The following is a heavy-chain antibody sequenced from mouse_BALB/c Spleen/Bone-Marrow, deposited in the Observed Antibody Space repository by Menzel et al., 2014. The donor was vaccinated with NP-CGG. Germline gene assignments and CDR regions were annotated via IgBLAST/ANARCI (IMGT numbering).Heavy chain of an antibody. CDR3: ARGGELRPWFAY. Sequence: EVKLMESGGGLVKPGGSLKLSCAASGSTFSSYAMSWVRQTPEKRLEWVASISSGGNTYYPDSMKGRFTISRDNARNILYLQMSSLRSEDTAMYYCARGGELRPWFAYWGQGTLVTVSA. CDR2: ISSGGNT. D-gene: IGHD2-4*01. CDR1: GSTFSSYA. V-gene: IGHV5-6-5*01. J-gene: IGHJ3*01.